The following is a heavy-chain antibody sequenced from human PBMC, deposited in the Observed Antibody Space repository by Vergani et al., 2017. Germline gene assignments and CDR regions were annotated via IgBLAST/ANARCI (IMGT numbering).Heavy chain of an antibody. CDR3: AKDLGTSSGGGWFGP. CDR1: GFTSAGYA. V-gene: IGHV3-9*02. D-gene: IGHD6-6*01. CDR2: ISWNSNSI. Sequence: EVQLEESGGGLVLPGRSLRLSCVASGFTSAGYAMHWVRQAPGKGLEWVSGISWNSNSIGHADSVKGRFTISRDNAKNSLYLQMNRLRAEDTALSYCAKDLGTSSGGGWFGPWGQGTLVTISS. J-gene: IGHJ5*02.